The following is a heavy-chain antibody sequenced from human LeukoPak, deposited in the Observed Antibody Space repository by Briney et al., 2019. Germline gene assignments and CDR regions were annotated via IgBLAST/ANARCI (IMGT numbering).Heavy chain of an antibody. CDR3: ARVMMGATITTFHYYCMDV. CDR2: ITSSSSHI. Sequence: GGSLRLSCAASGFTFSHYSIDWVRQAPGKGLERVASITSSSSHIYYADSVKGRFTISRDNAKNALYLQMNSLRAEDTAIYYCARVMMGATITTFHYYCMDVWGVGTTVTVSS. D-gene: IGHD4-11*01. CDR1: GFTFSHYS. J-gene: IGHJ6*03. V-gene: IGHV3-21*01.